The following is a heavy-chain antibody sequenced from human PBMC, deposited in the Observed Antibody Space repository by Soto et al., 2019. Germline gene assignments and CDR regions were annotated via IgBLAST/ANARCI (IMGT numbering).Heavy chain of an antibody. Sequence: QVQLQESGPGLVKPSQTLSLTCTVSGGSISSGDYYWSWIRQPPGKGLEWIGYIYYSGSTYYNPSLKRRVTISVDTAKNQFSLKLSSVTAADTAVYYCARDTMVRGVVYNWFDPWGQRTLVTVSS. J-gene: IGHJ5*02. V-gene: IGHV4-30-4*01. CDR3: ARDTMVRGVVYNWFDP. D-gene: IGHD3-10*01. CDR2: IYYSGST. CDR1: GGSISSGDYY.